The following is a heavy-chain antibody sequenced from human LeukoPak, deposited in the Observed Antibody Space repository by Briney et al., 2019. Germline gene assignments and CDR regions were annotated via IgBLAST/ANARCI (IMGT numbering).Heavy chain of an antibody. CDR1: GYTSTSFS. J-gene: IGHJ4*02. CDR2: INPSGGST. Sequence: ASVKVSCKASGYTSTSFSMNWVRQAPGQGLEWMGIINPSGGSTNYAQKFQGRVTMTRDTSTSTVYMEMSSLRSEDTAVYYCARDIDYDYWGQGTLVTVSS. V-gene: IGHV1-46*01. D-gene: IGHD4-11*01. CDR3: ARDIDYDY.